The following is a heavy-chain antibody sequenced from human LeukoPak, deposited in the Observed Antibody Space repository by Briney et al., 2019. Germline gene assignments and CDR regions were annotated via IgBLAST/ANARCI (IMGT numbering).Heavy chain of an antibody. D-gene: IGHD6-19*01. CDR2: ISYDGSNK. CDR3: ARESIAVAGPYFDY. V-gene: IGHV3-30*04. CDR1: GFTFSSYA. Sequence: PGRSLRLSCAASGFTFSSYAMHWVRQAPGKGLEWVAVISYDGSNKYYADSVKGRFTISRDNSKNTPYLQMNSLRAEDTAVYYCARESIAVAGPYFDYWGQGTLVTVSS. J-gene: IGHJ4*02.